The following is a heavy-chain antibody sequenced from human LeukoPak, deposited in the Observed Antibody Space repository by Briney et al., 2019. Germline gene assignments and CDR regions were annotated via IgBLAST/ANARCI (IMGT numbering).Heavy chain of an antibody. J-gene: IGHJ5*02. CDR1: GYSFTNYW. CDR3: AREKDYNGHWLDP. D-gene: IGHD4-11*01. Sequence: GESLKISCKGSGYSFTNYWITWVRQMPGIGLEWMGRIDPSDSYTNYSPSFQGHVTISADKSISTAYVQWSSLKASDTAMYFCAREKDYNGHWLDPWGQGTLVTVSS. CDR2: IDPSDSYT. V-gene: IGHV5-10-1*01.